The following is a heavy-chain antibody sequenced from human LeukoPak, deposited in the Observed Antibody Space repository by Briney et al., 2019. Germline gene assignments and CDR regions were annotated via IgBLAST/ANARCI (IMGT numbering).Heavy chain of an antibody. J-gene: IGHJ5*02. CDR2: INPNSGGT. D-gene: IGHD2-15*01. Sequence: ASVEVSCKASGYTFTGYYMHWVRQAPGQGLEWMGWINPNSGGTNYAQKFQGRVTMTRDTSISTAYMELSRLRSDDTAVYYCARDLYCSGGSCYNWFDPWGQGTLVTVSS. CDR1: GYTFTGYY. CDR3: ARDLYCSGGSCYNWFDP. V-gene: IGHV1-2*02.